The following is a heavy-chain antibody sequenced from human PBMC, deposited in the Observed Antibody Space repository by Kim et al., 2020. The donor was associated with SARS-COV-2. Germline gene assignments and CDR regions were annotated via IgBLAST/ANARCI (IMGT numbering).Heavy chain of an antibody. V-gene: IGHV1-46*01. Sequence: ASVKVSCKASGYTFTDYYIYWVRQAPGQGLELMGFINPSGGSTNYAQKFQGRVTMTSDTSTRTVYMELSSLTSEDKAVSYCAKSLKGENFHYWGQGTPV. J-gene: IGHJ4*02. CDR2: INPSGGST. CDR1: GYTFTDYY. CDR3: AKSLKGENFHY.